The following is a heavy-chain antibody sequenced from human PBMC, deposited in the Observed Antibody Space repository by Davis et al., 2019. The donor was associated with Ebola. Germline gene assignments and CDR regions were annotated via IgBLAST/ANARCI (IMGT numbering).Heavy chain of an antibody. CDR3: TTDPLSAAMRGGYYYYGMDV. J-gene: IGHJ6*04. Sequence: GESLKISCAASGFTFSSYSMNWVRQAPGKGLEWVSSISSSSSYIYYADSVKGRFTISRDNAKNTLYLQMNSLRVEDTAVYYCTTDPLSAAMRGGYYYYGMDVWGKGTTVTVSS. CDR2: ISSSSSYI. D-gene: IGHD2-2*01. V-gene: IGHV3-21*01. CDR1: GFTFSSYS.